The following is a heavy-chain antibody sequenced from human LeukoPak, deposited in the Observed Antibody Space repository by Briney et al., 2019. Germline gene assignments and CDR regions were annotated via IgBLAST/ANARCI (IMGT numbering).Heavy chain of an antibody. CDR2: INHSGST. Sequence: KTSETLSLTCAVYGGSFSGYYWSWIRQPPGKGLEWIGEINHSGSTNYNPSLKSRVTISVDTSKNQFSLKLSSVTAADTAVYYCARSHGDFWSGYYSRWFDPWGQGTLVTVSS. J-gene: IGHJ5*02. CDR3: ARSHGDFWSGYYSRWFDP. D-gene: IGHD3-3*01. V-gene: IGHV4-34*01. CDR1: GGSFSGYY.